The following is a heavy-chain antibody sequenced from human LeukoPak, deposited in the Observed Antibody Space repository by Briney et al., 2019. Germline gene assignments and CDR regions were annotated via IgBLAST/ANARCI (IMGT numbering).Heavy chain of an antibody. CDR2: IYNDVGT. CDR3: ARIISGSSDY. V-gene: IGHV3-53*01. Sequence: PGGSLRLSCAASGFTVSSNHMTWVRQAPGKGLDCVSVIYNDVGTYYADSVKGRFTISRDNSKNTLYLQMNSLRAEDTAVYFCARIISGSSDYWGQGTLVTVSS. CDR1: GFTVSSNH. J-gene: IGHJ4*02. D-gene: IGHD1-26*01.